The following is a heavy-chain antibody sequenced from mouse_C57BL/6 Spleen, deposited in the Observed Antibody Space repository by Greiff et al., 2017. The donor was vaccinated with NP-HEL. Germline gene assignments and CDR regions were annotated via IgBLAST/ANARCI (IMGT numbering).Heavy chain of an antibody. CDR3: ADYDAFAY. D-gene: IGHD2-4*01. J-gene: IGHJ3*01. V-gene: IGHV1-81*01. Sequence: VQLKQSGAELARPGASVKLSCKASGYTFTSYGISWVKQRTGQGLEWIGEIYPRSGNTYYNAKFKGKATLTADKSSSTAYLEIRSLTAEDSAVYFCADYDAFAYWGQGTLVTVSA. CDR1: GYTFTSYG. CDR2: IYPRSGNT.